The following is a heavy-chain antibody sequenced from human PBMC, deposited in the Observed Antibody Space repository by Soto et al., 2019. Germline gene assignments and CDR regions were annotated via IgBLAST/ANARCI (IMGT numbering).Heavy chain of an antibody. Sequence: SETLSLTCAVDGGSFSGYYWSWIRKPPGKGLEWIGEINHSGSTNYNPSLKSRVTISVDTSKNQFSLKLSSVTAADTAVYYCARGPRGKLRFLEWSTRKYYFDYWGQGTLVTVSS. J-gene: IGHJ4*02. D-gene: IGHD3-3*01. V-gene: IGHV4-34*01. CDR2: INHSGST. CDR3: ARGPRGKLRFLEWSTRKYYFDY. CDR1: GGSFSGYY.